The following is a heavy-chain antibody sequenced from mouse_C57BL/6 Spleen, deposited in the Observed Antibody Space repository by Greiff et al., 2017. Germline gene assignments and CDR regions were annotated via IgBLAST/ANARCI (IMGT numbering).Heavy chain of an antibody. CDR3: ARSFINTVVATSPYAMDY. D-gene: IGHD1-1*01. CDR2: INPNYGTT. V-gene: IGHV1-39*01. Sequence: VQLQHSGPELVKPGASVKISCKASGYSFTDYNMNWVKQSNGKSLEWIGVINPNYGTTSYNQKCKGKATLTVDQSSSTAYMQLNSLTSEDSAVYYCARSFINTVVATSPYAMDYWGQGTSVTVSS. J-gene: IGHJ4*01. CDR1: GYSFTDYN.